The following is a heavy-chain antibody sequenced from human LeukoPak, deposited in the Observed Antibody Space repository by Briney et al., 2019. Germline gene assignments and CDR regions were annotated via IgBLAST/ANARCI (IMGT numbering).Heavy chain of an antibody. D-gene: IGHD6-13*01. CDR2: INLSGST. CDR3: ARGVYIAAAQYGY. CDR1: GGSFSGSY. V-gene: IGHV4-34*01. J-gene: IGHJ4*02. Sequence: NPSETLSLTCAVYGGSFSGSYWSWIRQPPGKGLEWIGEINLSGSTNYNPSLKSRVTISVDTSKNQFSLKLSSVTAADTAVYYCARGVYIAAAQYGYWGQGTLVTVSS.